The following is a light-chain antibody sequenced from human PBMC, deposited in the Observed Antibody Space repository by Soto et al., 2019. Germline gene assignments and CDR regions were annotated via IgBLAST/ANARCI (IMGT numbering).Light chain of an antibody. CDR3: QQYNNWPPIT. V-gene: IGKV3-20*01. Sequence: EIVLPQSPGTLSLSPVERSPLSCLALQSVSSSYLAWYQQKPGQAPRLLIYGASSRATGIPDRFSGSGSGTDFTLTIRRLEPEDFAVYYCQQYNNWPPITCGQGTRREIK. CDR2: GAS. J-gene: IGKJ5*01. CDR1: QSVSSSY.